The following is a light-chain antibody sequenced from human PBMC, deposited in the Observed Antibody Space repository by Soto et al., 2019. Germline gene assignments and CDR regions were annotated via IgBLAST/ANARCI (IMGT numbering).Light chain of an antibody. J-gene: IGLJ2*01. V-gene: IGLV2-11*01. CDR1: SSDVGGYEY. CDR2: QVG. Sequence: QSVLTQPRSVSGSPGQSVTISCSGTSSDVGGYEYVSWYQQHPGKAPRLLIYQVGQRPSGVPDRFSGSKSGTTASLTISGLQADDEAEDLCSSYTAVRTFVFVGGTKVTVL. CDR3: SSYTAVRTFV.